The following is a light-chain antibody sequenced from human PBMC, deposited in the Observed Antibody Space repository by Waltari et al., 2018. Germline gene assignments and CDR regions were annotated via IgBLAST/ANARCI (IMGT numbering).Light chain of an antibody. Sequence: QSALTQPASVSGSPGQPITISCTGTSSDVGGYTYVSWYQQHPGKAPKLMIYEVSNRPSGVSNRFSGSKSGNTASLTISGLQAEDEADYYCSSYTSSSTLYVFGTGTKVTVL. V-gene: IGLV2-14*01. CDR2: EVS. J-gene: IGLJ1*01. CDR1: SSDVGGYTY. CDR3: SSYTSSSTLYV.